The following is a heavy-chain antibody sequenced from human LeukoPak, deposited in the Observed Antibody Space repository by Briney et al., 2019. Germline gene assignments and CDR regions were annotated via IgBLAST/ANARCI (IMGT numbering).Heavy chain of an antibody. CDR3: SRENGASSPFGY. D-gene: IGHD2-8*01. V-gene: IGHV4-4*02. CDR1: GGSITSTNW. CDR2: VSLSGHT. J-gene: IGHJ4*02. Sequence: QSSETLSLTCGVSGGSITSTNWWRWVRQPPGQGLEWIGEVSLSGHTNYNPSLSSRAIMALDTSKNHLSLHLTSVTAADTAVYYCSRENGASSPFGYWGQGYLVTV.